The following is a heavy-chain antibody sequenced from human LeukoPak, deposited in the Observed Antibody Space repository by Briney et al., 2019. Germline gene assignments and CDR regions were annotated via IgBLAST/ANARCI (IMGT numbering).Heavy chain of an antibody. Sequence: PGGSLRLSCEVSGFIAGYNYMSWVRQAPGKGLEWVSVIYRGDTYYADSVKGRFTISRDDSKNTVFLQMNSLRVEDTAEYFCASYYCSSCSCYFDHWGQGTLVTVSS. CDR1: GFIAGYNY. V-gene: IGHV3-53*01. CDR2: IYRGDT. J-gene: IGHJ4*02. CDR3: ASYYCSSCSCYFDH. D-gene: IGHD2-15*01.